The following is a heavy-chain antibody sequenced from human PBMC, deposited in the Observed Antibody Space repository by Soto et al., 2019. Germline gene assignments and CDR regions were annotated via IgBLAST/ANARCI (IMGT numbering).Heavy chain of an antibody. CDR1: GYSFTSYW. V-gene: IGHV5-51*01. Sequence: GESLKISCKGSGYSFTSYWIGWVRQMPGKGLEWMGIIYPDDSDTRYSPSFQGQVTISADKSISTAYLQWSSLKASDTAMYYCAREARGYCSGGSCLNWFDPWGQGTLVTVSS. CDR3: AREARGYCSGGSCLNWFDP. J-gene: IGHJ5*02. CDR2: IYPDDSDT. D-gene: IGHD2-15*01.